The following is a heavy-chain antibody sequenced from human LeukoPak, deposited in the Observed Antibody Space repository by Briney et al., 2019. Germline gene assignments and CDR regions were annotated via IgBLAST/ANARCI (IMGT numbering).Heavy chain of an antibody. D-gene: IGHD3-3*02. CDR3: ARDSWALSADC. CDR1: GGSISSYY. V-gene: IGHV4-59*01. J-gene: IGHJ4*02. CDR2: IYYSGST. Sequence: PSETLSLTCTVSGGSISSYYWSWIRQPPGKGLEWIGYIYYSGSTNYNPSLKSRVTISVDTSKNQFSLKLSSVTAADTAVYYCARDSWALSADCWGQGSLVTVSS.